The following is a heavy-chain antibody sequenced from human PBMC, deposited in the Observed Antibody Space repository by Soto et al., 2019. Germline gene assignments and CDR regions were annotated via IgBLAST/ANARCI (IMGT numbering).Heavy chain of an antibody. V-gene: IGHV3-23*01. Sequence: EVQLLESVGCLVQPGGSLSVSCAASGFTFSAYAMGWVRQAPGKGLEWVSTIHGGGGATHYADSVKGRFTISRDDSKNTLYAQMNSLRAEDTAVYYCAKFEGHPLEYWYLDFWGRGTQVTVSS. CDR2: IHGGGGAT. J-gene: IGHJ2*01. CDR3: AKFEGHPLEYWYLDF. CDR1: GFTFSAYA. D-gene: IGHD1-1*01.